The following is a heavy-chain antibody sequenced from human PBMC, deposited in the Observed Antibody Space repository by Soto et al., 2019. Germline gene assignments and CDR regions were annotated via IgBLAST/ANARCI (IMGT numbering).Heavy chain of an antibody. CDR2: ISYDGSNK. Sequence: QVQLVESGGGVVQPGRSLRLSCAASGFTFSSYGMHWVRQAPGKGLEWVAVISYDGSNKHYADSVKGRFTISRDNPENTLYLQMNSLRAEDTAVYYCARSPYSVSYLAYFDYWGQGTLVTVTS. CDR3: ARSPYSVSYLAYFDY. CDR1: GFTFSSYG. D-gene: IGHD1-26*01. V-gene: IGHV3-30*03. J-gene: IGHJ4*02.